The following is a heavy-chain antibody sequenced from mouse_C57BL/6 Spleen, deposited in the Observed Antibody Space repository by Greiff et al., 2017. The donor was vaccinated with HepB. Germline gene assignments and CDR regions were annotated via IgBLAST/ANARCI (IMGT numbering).Heavy chain of an antibody. CDR2: IYPRSGNT. V-gene: IGHV1-81*01. CDR3: AREGAYDGSLYAMDY. Sequence: QVQLKQSGAELARPGASVKLSCKASGYTFTSYGISWVKQRTGQGLEWIGEIYPRSGNTYYNEKFKGKATLTADKSSSTAYMELRSLTSEDSAVYFCAREGAYDGSLYAMDYWGQGTSVTVSS. J-gene: IGHJ4*01. D-gene: IGHD2-3*01. CDR1: GYTFTSYG.